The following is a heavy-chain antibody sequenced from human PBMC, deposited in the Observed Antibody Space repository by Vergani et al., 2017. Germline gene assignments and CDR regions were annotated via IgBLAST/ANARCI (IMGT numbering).Heavy chain of an antibody. CDR1: GFTFSSYSM. Sequence: ESGGGLVKPGGSLRLSCAASGFTFSSYSMNWVRQAPGKALEWLAHIFSNDEKSYSTSLKSRLTISKDTSKSQVVLTMTNMDPVDTATYYCARIHRHSSGWYLGGVYYYGMDVWGQGTTVTVSS. CDR2: IFSNDEK. D-gene: IGHD6-19*01. V-gene: IGHV2-26*01. J-gene: IGHJ6*02. CDR3: ARIHRHSSGWYLGGVYYYGMDV.